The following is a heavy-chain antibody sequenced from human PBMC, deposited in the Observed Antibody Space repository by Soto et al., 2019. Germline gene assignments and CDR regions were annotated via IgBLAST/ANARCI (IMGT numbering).Heavy chain of an antibody. CDR3: ARENLESHHDFDY. CDR1: GFTFSSYG. Sequence: QPGGSLRLSCAASGFTFSSYGMHWVRQAPGKGLEWVAVIWYDGSNKYYADSVKGRFTISRDNSKNTLYLQMNSLRAEDTAVYYCARENLESHHDFDYWGQGTLVTVSS. CDR2: IWYDGSNK. V-gene: IGHV3-33*01. J-gene: IGHJ4*02.